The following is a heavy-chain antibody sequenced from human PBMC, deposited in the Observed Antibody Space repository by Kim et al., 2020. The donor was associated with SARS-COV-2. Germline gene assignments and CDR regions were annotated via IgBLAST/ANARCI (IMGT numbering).Heavy chain of an antibody. V-gene: IGHV4-39*01. CDR2: FSYTGST. J-gene: IGHJ4*02. Sequence: SETLSLTCSVSGGSLTSSSYFWGWIRQPPGKGLEWIGSFSYTGSTYYNPSFENRVIIYIDTSKTQFSLRLSSVTAADTAVYYCARHEYMLGSRWPDYWGQGTLVNVSS. CDR1: GGSLTSSSYF. CDR3: ARHEYMLGSRWPDY. D-gene: IGHD6-13*01.